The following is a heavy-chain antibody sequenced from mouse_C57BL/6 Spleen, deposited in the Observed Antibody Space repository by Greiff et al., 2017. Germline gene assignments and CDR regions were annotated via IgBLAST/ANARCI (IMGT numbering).Heavy chain of an antibody. CDR2: IDPEGSDT. V-gene: IGHV14-1*01. CDR3: TTGAYYSNYDY. D-gene: IGHD2-5*01. J-gene: IGHJ2*01. Sequence: EVKLVESGAEFVRPGASVKLSFAASGFNIKDYCMYWVRPKPEQGLEWIGRIDPEGSDTEYAPKFQGKATMTADTSYNTAYLQLSSLTSEDTAVYYCTTGAYYSNYDYWGQGTTLTVSS. CDR1: GFNIKDYC.